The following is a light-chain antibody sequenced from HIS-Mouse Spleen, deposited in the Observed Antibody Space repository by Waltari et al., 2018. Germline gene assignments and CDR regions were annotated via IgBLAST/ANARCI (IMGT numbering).Light chain of an antibody. Sequence: DIQLTQSPSFLSDSVGDRVTITCRASQGISSYLAWYQQKPGKAPKLLIYAASTLQSGVPSRFSGSGSGTEFTLTISSLQPEDFGTYYCQQLNSYPLTFGGGTKVEIK. CDR3: QQLNSYPLT. CDR1: QGISSY. V-gene: IGKV1-9*01. J-gene: IGKJ4*01. CDR2: AAS.